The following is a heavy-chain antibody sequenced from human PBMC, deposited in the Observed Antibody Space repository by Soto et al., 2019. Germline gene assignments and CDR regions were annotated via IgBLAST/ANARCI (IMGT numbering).Heavy chain of an antibody. CDR2: IYYSGSA. CDR3: ASNSRSRYYYYYYMDV. J-gene: IGHJ6*03. V-gene: IGHV4-39*01. Sequence: SETLSLTCTVSGGSISTESQYWGWVRPPPGKRLEWIGSIYYSGSAYYNPSLKSRVTISVDTSKNQFSLKLTSVTAADTAVYYCASNSRSRYYYYYYMDVWGKGTAVTVSS. D-gene: IGHD1-1*01. CDR1: GGSISTESQY.